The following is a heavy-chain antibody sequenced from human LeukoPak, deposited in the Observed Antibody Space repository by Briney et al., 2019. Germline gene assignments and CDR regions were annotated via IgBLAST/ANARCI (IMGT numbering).Heavy chain of an antibody. D-gene: IGHD3-10*01. CDR1: GGSISSYY. J-gene: IGHJ5*02. Sequence: SETLSLTCTVSGGSISSYYWSWVRQPPGKGLEWIGYIYYSGSTNYNPSLKSRVTISVDTSKNQFSLKLSSVTAADTAVYYCARSRHLLWFGEFQAPWGQGTLVTVSS. CDR3: ARSRHLLWFGEFQAP. CDR2: IYYSGST. V-gene: IGHV4-59*08.